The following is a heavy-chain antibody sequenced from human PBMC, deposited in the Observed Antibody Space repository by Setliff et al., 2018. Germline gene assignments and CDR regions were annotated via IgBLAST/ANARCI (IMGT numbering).Heavy chain of an antibody. D-gene: IGHD2-2*01. J-gene: IGHJ4*02. CDR3: TTYCDSTTCALDY. CDR1: GLIFGDCA. V-gene: IGHV3-49*04. CDR2: IRSKAYGETT. Sequence: PGGSLRLSCTASGLIFGDCAMGWVRQDPGKGLEWVGYIRSKAYGETTEYAASVEDRFTISRDDPKNTAYLQMNSLKTDDTGVYYCTTYCDSTTCALDYWGQGILVTISS.